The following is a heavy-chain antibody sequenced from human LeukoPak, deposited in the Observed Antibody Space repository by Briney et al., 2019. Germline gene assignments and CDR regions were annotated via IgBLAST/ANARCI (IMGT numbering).Heavy chain of an antibody. J-gene: IGHJ4*02. D-gene: IGHD3-16*01. CDR1: GFTFSSYG. CDR3: AKDLRGTSPQGHDY. CDR2: ISYDGSNK. V-gene: IGHV3-30*18. Sequence: PGGSLRLSCAASGFTFSSYGMHWVRQAPGKGLEWVAVISYDGSNKYYADSVKGRFTISRDNSKNTLYLQMNSLRAEDTAVYYCAKDLRGTSPQGHDYWGQGTLVTVSS.